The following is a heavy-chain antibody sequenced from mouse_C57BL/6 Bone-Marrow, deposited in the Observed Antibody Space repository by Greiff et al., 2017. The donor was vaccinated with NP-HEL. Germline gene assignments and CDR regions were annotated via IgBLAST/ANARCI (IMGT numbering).Heavy chain of an antibody. CDR2: FHPYNDDT. CDR3: ARRDITTVWGYFDY. J-gene: IGHJ2*01. V-gene: IGHV1-47*01. CDR1: GYTFTTYP. Sequence: VMLVEAGAELVKPGASVKMSCKASGYTFTTYPIDWMKQNHGKSLEWIGNFHPYNDDTKYNEKFKGKATLTVEKSSSTVYLELSRLTSDDSAVYYCARRDITTVWGYFDYWGQGTTLTVSS. D-gene: IGHD1-1*01.